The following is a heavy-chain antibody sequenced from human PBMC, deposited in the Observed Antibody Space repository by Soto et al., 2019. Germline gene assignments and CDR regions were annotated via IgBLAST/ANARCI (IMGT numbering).Heavy chain of an antibody. CDR2: ISSSSSYI. D-gene: IGHD2-15*01. CDR1: GFTFSSYS. J-gene: IGHJ4*02. Sequence: GGSLRLSCAASGFTFSSYSMNWVRQAPGKGLEWVSSISSSSSYIYYADSVKGRFTISRDNAKNSLYLQMNSLRAEDTAVYYCARDHRPGYCSGGSCYQTYYFDYWGQGTLVTVSS. CDR3: ARDHRPGYCSGGSCYQTYYFDY. V-gene: IGHV3-21*01.